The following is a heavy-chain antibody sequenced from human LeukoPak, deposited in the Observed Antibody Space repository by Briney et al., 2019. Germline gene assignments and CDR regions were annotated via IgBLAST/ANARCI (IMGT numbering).Heavy chain of an antibody. Sequence: SETLSLTCSVSGGSMSSYFWSWIRQAPGKGLEWVGYALYTGSTEYNPALKSRVTISLDTSNNQFSLRLSSVTAADTAVYYCARDNGYSYGIDYWGQGRLVTVSS. CDR1: GGSMSSYF. CDR3: ARDNGYSYGIDY. V-gene: IGHV4-59*01. CDR2: ALYTGST. D-gene: IGHD5-18*01. J-gene: IGHJ4*02.